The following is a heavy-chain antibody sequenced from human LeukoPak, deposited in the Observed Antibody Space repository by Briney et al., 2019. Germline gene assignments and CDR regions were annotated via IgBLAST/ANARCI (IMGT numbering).Heavy chain of an antibody. CDR3: AKGIGGYCTSGSCHGYDP. D-gene: IGHD2-8*01. V-gene: IGHV3-23*01. J-gene: IGHJ5*02. CDR2: ISGSGDAT. CDR1: GFIFSSNA. Sequence: GGSLRLSCAASGFIFSSNAMSWIRQAPGRGLEWVSEISGSGDATYYADSVKGRFTTSRDNSKNTLYLQMNSLRVEDTAVYYCAKGIGGYCTSGSCHGYDPWGQGTLVTVSS.